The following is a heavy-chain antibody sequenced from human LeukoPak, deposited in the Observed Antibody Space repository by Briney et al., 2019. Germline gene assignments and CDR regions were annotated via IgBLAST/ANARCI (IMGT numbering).Heavy chain of an antibody. CDR3: AREPYGPGSYSYDY. V-gene: IGHV3-23*01. Sequence: GGSLRLSCAASGFTFSSYAMSWVRQAPGKGLEWVSAISGSGGSTYYADSVKGRFTISRDNSKNTLYLQMNSLRAEDTAVYYCAREPYGPGSYSYDYWGQGTLVTVSS. J-gene: IGHJ4*02. CDR1: GFTFSSYA. D-gene: IGHD3-10*01. CDR2: ISGSGGST.